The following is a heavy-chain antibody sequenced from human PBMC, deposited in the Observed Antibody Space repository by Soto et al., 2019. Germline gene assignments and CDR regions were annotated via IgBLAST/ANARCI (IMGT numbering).Heavy chain of an antibody. V-gene: IGHV4-31*03. CDR3: VRGGDDGNWFDP. Sequence: QVQVQESGPGLVKPSQTLSLNCTVTGGYINTGGYYWSWVRQHPGKGLEWNGYNFHIGSTFYNPPRQSRVTMSVDTSKNQIFRKLSSVTAADTAVYYCVRGGDDGNWFDPWGQGTLVTVSS. CDR2: NFHIGST. CDR1: GGYINTGGYY. J-gene: IGHJ5*02. D-gene: IGHD3-10*01.